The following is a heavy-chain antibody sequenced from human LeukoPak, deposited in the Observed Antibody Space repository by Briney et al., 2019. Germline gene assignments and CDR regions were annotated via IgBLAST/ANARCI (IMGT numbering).Heavy chain of an antibody. Sequence: GASVKVSCKASGYTFTDYYIHWVRQAPGQGLEWMGWISPYNGNTKYLQKFQGGVTMTTDKSTSTAYMELSSLRSEDTAVYYCAKDHGVKTNDYGDTNYYYYMDVWGKGTTVTVSS. CDR3: AKDHGVKTNDYGDTNYYYYMDV. D-gene: IGHD4-17*01. CDR2: ISPYNGNT. V-gene: IGHV1-18*01. J-gene: IGHJ6*03. CDR1: GYTFTDYY.